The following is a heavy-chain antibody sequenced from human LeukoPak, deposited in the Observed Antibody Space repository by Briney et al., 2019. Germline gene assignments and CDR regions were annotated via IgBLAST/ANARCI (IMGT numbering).Heavy chain of an antibody. CDR2: IYTSGST. V-gene: IGHV4-4*07. Sequence: SETLSLTCTVSGGSISSYYWSWIRQPAGKGLEWIGRIYTSGSTNYNPSLKSRVTMPVDTSKNQFSLKLSSVTAADTAVYYCARDRPYCSSTSCYGHAFDIWGQGTMVTVSS. CDR1: GGSISSYY. CDR3: ARDRPYCSSTSCYGHAFDI. J-gene: IGHJ3*02. D-gene: IGHD2-2*01.